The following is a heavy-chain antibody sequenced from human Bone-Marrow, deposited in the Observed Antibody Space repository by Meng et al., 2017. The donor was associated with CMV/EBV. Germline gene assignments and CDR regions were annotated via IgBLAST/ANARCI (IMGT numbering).Heavy chain of an antibody. CDR1: GYTFSGYY. D-gene: IGHD3-3*01. Sequence: ASVKVSCKASGYTFSGYYIHWVRQAPGQGLEWMGWINPISGGTSYAQKFQGRVTMTRDTSISTAYMELRRLRSDDTAVYYCARDPCLRRFLEWLLDFWGQGTLVTVSS. V-gene: IGHV1-2*02. CDR3: ARDPCLRRFLEWLLDF. CDR2: INPISGGT. J-gene: IGHJ4*02.